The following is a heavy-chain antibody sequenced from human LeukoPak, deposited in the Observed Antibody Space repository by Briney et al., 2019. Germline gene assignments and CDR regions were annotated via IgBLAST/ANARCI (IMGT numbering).Heavy chain of an antibody. CDR1: GFTVSSNY. D-gene: IGHD2-2*01. Sequence: GGSLRLSCAVSGFTVSSNYMTWVRQAPGKGLEWVSVIYSGGSIYYADSVKGRFTISRDNAKNSLYLQMNSLRAEDTAVYYCARGMPYYFDYWGQGTLVTVSS. CDR3: ARGMPYYFDY. CDR2: IYSGGSI. J-gene: IGHJ4*02. V-gene: IGHV3-53*01.